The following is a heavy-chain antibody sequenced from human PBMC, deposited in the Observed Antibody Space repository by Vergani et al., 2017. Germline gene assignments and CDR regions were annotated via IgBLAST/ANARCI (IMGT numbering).Heavy chain of an antibody. J-gene: IGHJ4*02. CDR1: FDSIRNLY. D-gene: IGHD3-9*01. CDR2: ISGSGGST. CDR3: ASGVLRYFDWLVY. Sequence: VQLQESGPGLVKSSETLSLTCSVSFDSIRNLYFNWIRQPPGKGLEWVSAISGSGGSTYYADSVKGRFTISRDNSKNTLYLQMNSLRAEDTAVYYCASGVLRYFDWLVYWGQGTLVTVSS. V-gene: IGHV3-23*01.